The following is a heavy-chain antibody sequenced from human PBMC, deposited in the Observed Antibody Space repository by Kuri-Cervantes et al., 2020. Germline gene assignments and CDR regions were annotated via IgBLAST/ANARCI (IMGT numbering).Heavy chain of an antibody. CDR2: IGTAGDT. V-gene: IGHV3-13*01. D-gene: IGHD3-10*01. CDR3: ARGSTYGSGNVGYYMDV. J-gene: IGHJ6*03. CDR1: GFTFGSYD. Sequence: GESLKISFTASGFTFGSYDMHWVRQATGKGLEWVSAIGTAGDTYYPGSVKGRFTISRENAKNSLYLQMNSLRAGDTAVYYCARGSTYGSGNVGYYMDVWGKGTTVTVSS.